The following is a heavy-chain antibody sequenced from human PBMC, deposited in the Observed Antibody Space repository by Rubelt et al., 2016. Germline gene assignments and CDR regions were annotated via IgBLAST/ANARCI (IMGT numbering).Heavy chain of an antibody. CDR2: INPSGGST. J-gene: IGHJ3*02. D-gene: IGHD3-10*01. CDR1: GYTFTSYY. Sequence: QVQLVQSGAEVKKPGASVKVSCKASGYTFTSYYMHWVRQAPGQGLEWMGIINPSGGSTSYAQKFQGRVTMTRDTSTSTVYMELSSLRSEDTAVYYCATRTVGVIGPHAFDIWGQGTMVTVSS. V-gene: IGHV1-46*01. CDR3: ATRTVGVIGPHAFDI.